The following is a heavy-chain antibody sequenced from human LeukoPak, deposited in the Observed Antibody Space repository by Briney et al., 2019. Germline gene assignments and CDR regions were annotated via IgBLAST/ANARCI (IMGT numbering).Heavy chain of an antibody. CDR2: IYYSGST. D-gene: IGHD4-11*01. CDR1: GGSISSGGCS. CDR3: ARDRYSNLDY. J-gene: IGHJ4*02. Sequence: SETLSLTCAVSGGSISSGGCSWRWIRQPPGKGLEWIGYIYYSGSTNYNPSLKSRVTISEDTSKNQFSLKLSSVTAADTAVYYCARDRYSNLDYWGQGTLVTVSS. V-gene: IGHV4-61*08.